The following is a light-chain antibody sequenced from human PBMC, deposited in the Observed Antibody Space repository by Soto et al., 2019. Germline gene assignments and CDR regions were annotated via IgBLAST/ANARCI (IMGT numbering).Light chain of an antibody. Sequence: EIVLTQSPATLSVSPGERATLSCRTSQIIGTNLAWYQQKPGQAPRLLIYGAFIRAPGFPVRFRGTGSGSEFTLTISSLKSEDGALYYCQQYDKWPYTFGQGTKVDIK. CDR1: QIIGTN. CDR2: GAF. J-gene: IGKJ2*01. CDR3: QQYDKWPYT. V-gene: IGKV3-15*01.